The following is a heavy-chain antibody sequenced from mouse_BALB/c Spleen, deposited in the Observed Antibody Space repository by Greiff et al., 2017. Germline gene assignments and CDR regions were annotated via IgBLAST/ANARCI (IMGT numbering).Heavy chain of an antibody. D-gene: IGHD1-1*01. V-gene: IGHV4-1*02. CDR1: GFDFSSYW. CDR3: ARPYDYGSRWYFDV. J-gene: IGHJ1*01. CDR2: INPDSSTI. Sequence: EVQLLESGGGLVQPGGSLKLSCAASGFDFSSYWMSWVRQAPGKGLEWIGEINPDSSTINYTPSLKDKFIISRDNAKNTLYLQMSKVRSEDTALYYCARPYDYGSRWYFDVWGAGTTVTVSS.